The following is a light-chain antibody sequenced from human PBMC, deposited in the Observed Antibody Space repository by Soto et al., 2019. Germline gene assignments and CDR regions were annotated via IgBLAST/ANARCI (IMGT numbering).Light chain of an antibody. CDR2: NVS. CDR1: SSDVGGHDS. Sequence: QSALTQPASVSGSPGQSIAISCTGTSSDVGGHDSVSWYQQHPGKAPKLMIYNVSNRPPGGSNRFSGSKSGNTAPLPLSALLAEDEADYFCTSYTSASTYVLGAGTKVTVL. CDR3: TSYTSASTYV. V-gene: IGLV2-14*01. J-gene: IGLJ1*01.